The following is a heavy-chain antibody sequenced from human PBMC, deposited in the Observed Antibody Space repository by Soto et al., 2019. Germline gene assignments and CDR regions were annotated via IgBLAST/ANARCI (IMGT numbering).Heavy chain of an antibody. CDR1: GGSITSYY. J-gene: IGHJ4*02. Sequence: SETLSLTCTVSGGSITSYYWNWIRHPPGQGLEWIGYIYSSGNTNYNPSLKSRVTISVDTSKNQFSLRLSSVTAADTAVYYCARESSGSSHFAYWAQGTLVPVSS. CDR3: ARESSGSSHFAY. V-gene: IGHV4-59*01. D-gene: IGHD2-15*01. CDR2: IYSSGNT.